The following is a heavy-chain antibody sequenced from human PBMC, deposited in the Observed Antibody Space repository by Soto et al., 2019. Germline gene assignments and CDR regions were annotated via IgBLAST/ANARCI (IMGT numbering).Heavy chain of an antibody. CDR2: INAGNGDT. D-gene: IGHD6-19*01. Sequence: QVQLVQSGAEVKKPGASVKVACKASAYTFTNYAMHWARQAPGQRLSWMGWINAGNGDTKYSQKCQGRVSITRDTSASTAYMELSSLRSEDTAVYYFAIDPGVGPASRLGFDNWGQGTMVTISS. CDR3: AIDPGVGPASRLGFDN. J-gene: IGHJ3*02. CDR1: AYTFTNYA. V-gene: IGHV1-3*01.